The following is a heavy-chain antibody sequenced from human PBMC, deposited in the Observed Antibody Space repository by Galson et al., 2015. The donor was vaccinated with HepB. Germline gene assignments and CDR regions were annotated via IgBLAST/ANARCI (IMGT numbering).Heavy chain of an antibody. Sequence: SLRLSCAASGFTFSNAWMSWVRQAPGKGLEWVGRIKSKTDGGTTDYAAPVKGRFTISRDDSKNTLYLQMNSLKTEDTAVYYCTTDRHDYGDYGLNYYGMDVWGQGTTVTVSS. V-gene: IGHV3-15*01. CDR2: IKSKTDGGTT. CDR3: TTDRHDYGDYGLNYYGMDV. CDR1: GFTFSNAW. D-gene: IGHD4-17*01. J-gene: IGHJ6*02.